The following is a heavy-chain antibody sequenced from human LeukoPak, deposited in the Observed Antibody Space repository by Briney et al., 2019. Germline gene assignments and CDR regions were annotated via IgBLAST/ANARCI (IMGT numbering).Heavy chain of an antibody. D-gene: IGHD3-22*01. V-gene: IGHV4-31*03. CDR2: IYYSEST. CDR1: GGSISSGGYY. J-gene: IGHJ5*02. CDR3: ARDYYDSSGYYYVGRFDP. Sequence: SQTLSLTCTVSGGSISSGGYYWSWIRQHPGKGLEWIGYIYYSESTYYNPSPKSRVTISVDTSKNQFSLRLSSVTAADTAAYYCARDYYDSSGYYYVGRFDPWGQGTLVTVSS.